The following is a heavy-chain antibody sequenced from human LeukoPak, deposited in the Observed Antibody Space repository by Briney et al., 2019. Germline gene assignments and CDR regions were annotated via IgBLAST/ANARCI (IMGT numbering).Heavy chain of an antibody. V-gene: IGHV1-69*04. Sequence: SVTVSCKASGGTFSSYAISWVRQAPGQGLEWMGRIIPILGIANYAQKFQGRVTITADKSTSTAYMELSSLRSEDTAVYYCARVHYYDSSGYLRGDYYGMDVWGQGTTVTVSS. CDR2: IIPILGIA. J-gene: IGHJ6*02. CDR3: ARVHYYDSSGYLRGDYYGMDV. D-gene: IGHD3-22*01. CDR1: GGTFSSYA.